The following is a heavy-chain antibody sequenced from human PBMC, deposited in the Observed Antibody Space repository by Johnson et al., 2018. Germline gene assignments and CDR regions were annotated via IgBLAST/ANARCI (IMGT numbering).Heavy chain of an antibody. D-gene: IGHD3-10*01. CDR3: AADRGSGKLEVLTPTGPYYYYYDMDV. V-gene: IGHV1-46*01. J-gene: IGHJ6*02. Sequence: QVQLVQSGAEVKKPGASVTVSCKASGYTFTSYYMQWVRQAPGQGLEWMGIINPTGGSTTYAQKSQGRVTMTRDMSTSTAYMELSSLRSEDTAVYYCAADRGSGKLEVLTPTGPYYYYYDMDVWGQGTTVTVSS. CDR1: GYTFTSYY. CDR2: INPTGGST.